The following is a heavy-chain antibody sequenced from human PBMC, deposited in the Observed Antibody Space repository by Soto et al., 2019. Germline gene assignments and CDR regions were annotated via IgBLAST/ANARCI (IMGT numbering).Heavy chain of an antibody. CDR3: ARMLTQPQGYYFDY. D-gene: IGHD2-15*01. CDR1: GFSLSTSGMC. V-gene: IGHV2-70*01. Sequence: PTLVNPTQTLTLTCTFSGFSLSTSGMCVSWIRQPPGKALEWLALIDWDDDKYYSTSLKTRLTISKDTSKNQVVLTMTNMDPVDTATYYCARMLTQPQGYYFDYRGKGTLVTVSS. J-gene: IGHJ4*02. CDR2: IDWDDDK.